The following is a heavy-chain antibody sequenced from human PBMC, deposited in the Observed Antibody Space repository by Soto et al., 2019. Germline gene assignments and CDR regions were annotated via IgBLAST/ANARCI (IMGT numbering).Heavy chain of an antibody. CDR1: GGTFNTYA. CDR2: ISPMFGAA. Sequence: QVQLVQSGAEMKKPGSSVKVSCQSSGGTFNTYAMNWVRQAPVQGPEWMGDISPMFGAANYAPKFQGRVTITADESTGTSYMQLSSLTPEDTALYFCAREVQVHTPAFVYWGQGTLVTVSS. D-gene: IGHD3-10*01. J-gene: IGHJ4*02. CDR3: AREVQVHTPAFVY. V-gene: IGHV1-69*19.